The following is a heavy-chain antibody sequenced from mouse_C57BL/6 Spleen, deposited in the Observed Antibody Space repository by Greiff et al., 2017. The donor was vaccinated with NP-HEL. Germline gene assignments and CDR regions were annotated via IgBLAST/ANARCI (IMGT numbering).Heavy chain of an antibody. D-gene: IGHD2-4*01. CDR3: ARYYEYDGAWFAY. CDR2: IHPNSGST. Sequence: QVQLQQPGAELVKPGASVKLSCKASGYTFTSYWMHWVKQRPGQGLEWIGMIHPNSGSTNYNEKFKSKATLTVDKSSSTAYMQLSSLTSEDSAVYYCARYYEYDGAWFAYWGQGTLVTVSA. CDR1: GYTFTSYW. J-gene: IGHJ3*01. V-gene: IGHV1-64*01.